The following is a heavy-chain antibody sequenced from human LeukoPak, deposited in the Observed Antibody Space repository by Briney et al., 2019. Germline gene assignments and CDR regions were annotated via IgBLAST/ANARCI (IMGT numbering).Heavy chain of an antibody. Sequence: KPLETPSLTFSVSGGSVSSYYWSWIRESPGKGLGWIGYVYYTGSTNYNPSLKSRVTMFEDKSKNQFSLRLYSVTVADMAVYYCARHYAYSSSSYFDYWGQGSLVTVSS. CDR1: GGSVSSYY. J-gene: IGHJ4*02. CDR2: VYYTGST. V-gene: IGHV4-59*08. D-gene: IGHD6-6*01. CDR3: ARHYAYSSSSYFDY.